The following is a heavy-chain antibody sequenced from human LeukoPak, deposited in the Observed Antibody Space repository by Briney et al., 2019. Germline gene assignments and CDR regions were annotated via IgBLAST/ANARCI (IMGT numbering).Heavy chain of an antibody. D-gene: IGHD2-8*02. CDR1: GFTFSRYW. Sequence: GGSLRLSCVASGFTFSRYWMSWVRQAPGKGLEWVANIEQDGSEKYYVDSVKGRFTISRDNAKNSVYLQMNSLRAEDTAVYSCARDDHWSYFDYLGQGTLVTVSS. V-gene: IGHV3-7*04. CDR3: ARDDHWSYFDY. J-gene: IGHJ4*02. CDR2: IEQDGSEK.